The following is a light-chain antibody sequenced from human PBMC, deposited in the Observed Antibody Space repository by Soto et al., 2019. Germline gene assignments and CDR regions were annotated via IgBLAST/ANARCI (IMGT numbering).Light chain of an antibody. J-gene: IGKJ5*01. CDR1: KPINKY. CDR2: AAS. V-gene: IGKV1-39*01. Sequence: EIQMTQSPSSLSASVGDRVTITCRSSKPINKYLNWYQQKPGKAPNLLIYAASTLHSGVPSRFYGSGSGTDFTLTISSLQPEDFATYYCQQTYSAPRAFGQGTRLEI. CDR3: QQTYSAPRA.